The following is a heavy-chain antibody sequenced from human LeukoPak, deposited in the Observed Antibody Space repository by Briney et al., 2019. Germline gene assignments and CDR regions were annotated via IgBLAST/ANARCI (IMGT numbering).Heavy chain of an antibody. CDR3: AKGPAVDTAMIDY. CDR2: ISWNSGSI. J-gene: IGHJ4*02. D-gene: IGHD5-18*01. Sequence: PGRSLRLSCAASGFTFDDYAMHWVRQAPGKGLEWVSGISWNSGSIGYADSVKGRFTISRDNAKNSLYLQMNSLRAEDTALYYCAKGPAVDTAMIDYWGQGTLVTVSS. V-gene: IGHV3-9*01. CDR1: GFTFDDYA.